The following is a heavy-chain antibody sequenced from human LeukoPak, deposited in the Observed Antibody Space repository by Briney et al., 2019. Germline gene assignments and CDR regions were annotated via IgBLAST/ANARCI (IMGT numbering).Heavy chain of an antibody. D-gene: IGHD5-24*01. J-gene: IGHJ3*02. CDR1: GGSISSGDYY. CDR3: ASRGPDDAFDI. CDR2: IYYSGST. V-gene: IGHV4-30-4*01. Sequence: SETLSLTCTVSGGSISSGDYYWSWIRQPPGKGLEWIGYIYYSGSTYYNPSLKSRVTISVDMSKNQFSLKLSSVTAADTAVYYCASRGPDDAFDIWGQGTMVTVSS.